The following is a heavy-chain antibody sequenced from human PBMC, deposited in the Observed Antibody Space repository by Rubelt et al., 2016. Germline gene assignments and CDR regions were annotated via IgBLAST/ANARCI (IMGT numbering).Heavy chain of an antibody. J-gene: IGHJ3*02. CDR1: SYSITNGYY. CDR3: AREHRSEWNDAFDI. CDR2: LWHRRTH. Sequence: QVQLQESGPGLVKPSEPLSLTCSVSSYSITNGYYWGWLRQPPGKGLEGIGILWHRRTHYYNPPPTSRVPISLDTSKNQFSRKLSSVTAADTAVYYCAREHRSEWNDAFDIWGQGTMVIVSS. D-gene: IGHD3-3*01. V-gene: IGHV4-38-2*02.